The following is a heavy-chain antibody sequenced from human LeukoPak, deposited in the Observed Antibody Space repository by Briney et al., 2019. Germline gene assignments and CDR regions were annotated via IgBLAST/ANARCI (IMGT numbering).Heavy chain of an antibody. V-gene: IGHV4-34*01. Sequence: SETLSLTCAVYGGSFSGYYWSWIRQPPGKGLEWIGEINHSGSTNYNPSLKSRVTISVDTSKNQFSLKLSSVTAADTAVYYCASIPHDYSNHPNWFDPWGQGTLVTVSS. CDR1: GGSFSGYY. CDR3: ASIPHDYSNHPNWFDP. J-gene: IGHJ5*02. D-gene: IGHD4-4*01. CDR2: INHSGST.